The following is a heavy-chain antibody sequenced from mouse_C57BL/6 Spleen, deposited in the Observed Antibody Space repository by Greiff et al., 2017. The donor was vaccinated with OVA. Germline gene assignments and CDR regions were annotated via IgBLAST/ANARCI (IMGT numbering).Heavy chain of an antibody. CDR3: AREYYFDY. J-gene: IGHJ2*01. CDR1: GFTFSSYG. V-gene: IGHV5-6*02. Sequence: EVKLVESGGDLVKPGGSLILSCAASGFTFSSYGMSWVRLTPDKRLEWVATISSGGRYSYYPVRVKGQSTISRENAKNTLNLQRSSLKSEDTAMYYWAREYYFDYWGQGTTLTVSS. CDR2: ISSGGRYS.